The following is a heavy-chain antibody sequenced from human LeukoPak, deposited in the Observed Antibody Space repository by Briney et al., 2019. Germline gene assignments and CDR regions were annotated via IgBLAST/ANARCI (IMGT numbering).Heavy chain of an antibody. J-gene: IGHJ4*02. D-gene: IGHD6-19*01. V-gene: IGHV4-34*01. CDR2: INHSGST. Sequence: SETLSLTCAVYGGSFSGYYWSWIRQPPGKGLEWIGEINHSGSTNYNPSLKSRVTISVDTSKNQFSLKLSSVTAADTAVYYRARGRAVAGSGGFPFDYWGQGTLVTVSS. CDR1: GGSFSGYY. CDR3: ARGRAVAGSGGFPFDY.